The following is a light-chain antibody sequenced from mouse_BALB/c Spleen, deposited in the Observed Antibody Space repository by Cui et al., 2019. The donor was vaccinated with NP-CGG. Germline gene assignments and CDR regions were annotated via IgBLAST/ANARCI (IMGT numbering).Light chain of an antibody. CDR3: ALWYSNHWV. J-gene: IGLJ1*01. V-gene: IGLV1*01. Sequence: QAVVTKESALTKSTGETVPLTCRSSTGAVTTSNYANWVQEKPDHLFTGLIGGTNNRAPGVPARFSGSLIRDKAALTITGAQTEDEAIYFCALWYSNHWVFGGGTKLTVL. CDR2: GTN. CDR1: TGAVTTSNY.